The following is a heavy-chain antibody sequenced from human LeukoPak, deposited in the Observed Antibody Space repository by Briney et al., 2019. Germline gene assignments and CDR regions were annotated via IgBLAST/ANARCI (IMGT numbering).Heavy chain of an antibody. CDR1: GYTFTSNY. Sequence: GASVKVSCMASGYTFTSNYMHWVRQAPGQGLEWMGIINPSGGSTSYAQKFQGRVTMTRDTSTRTVYMELSSLRSEDKAVYYCAREQRWLQPFDYWGQGTLVTVSS. CDR3: AREQRWLQPFDY. J-gene: IGHJ4*02. V-gene: IGHV1-46*01. D-gene: IGHD5-24*01. CDR2: INPSGGST.